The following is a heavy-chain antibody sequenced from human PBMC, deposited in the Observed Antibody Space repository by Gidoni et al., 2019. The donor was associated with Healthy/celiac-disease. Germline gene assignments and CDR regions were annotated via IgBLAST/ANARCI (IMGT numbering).Heavy chain of an antibody. CDR2: INHSGST. CDR1: GGSFSGYY. CDR3: ARGPDFWSGYFVYFDY. J-gene: IGHJ4*02. Sequence: QVQLQQWGAGLLKPSETLSLTCAVYGGSFSGYYWSWIRQPPGKGLEWIGEINHSGSTNYNPSLKSRVTISVDTSKNQFSLKLSSVTAADTAVYYCARGPDFWSGYFVYFDYWGQGTLVTVSS. D-gene: IGHD3-3*01. V-gene: IGHV4-34*01.